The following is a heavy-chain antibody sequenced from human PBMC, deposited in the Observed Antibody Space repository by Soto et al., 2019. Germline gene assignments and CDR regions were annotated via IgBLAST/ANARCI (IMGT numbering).Heavy chain of an antibody. CDR3: ARALMVELTLLEAFDI. CDR1: GYTFTSYG. V-gene: IGHV1-18*01. CDR2: ISAYNGNT. J-gene: IGHJ3*02. Sequence: ASVKVSCKASGYTFTSYGISWVRQAPGQGLEWMGWISAYNGNTNYAQKLQGRVTMTTDTSTSTAYMELRSLRSDDTAVYYCARALMVELTLLEAFDIWGQGTMVTVSS. D-gene: IGHD2-8*01.